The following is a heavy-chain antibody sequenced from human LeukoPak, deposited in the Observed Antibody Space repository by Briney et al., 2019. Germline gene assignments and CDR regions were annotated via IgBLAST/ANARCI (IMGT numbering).Heavy chain of an antibody. CDR1: GFTFSSYW. J-gene: IGHJ4*02. CDR3: ARRSSGSPPYYFGY. V-gene: IGHV3-7*01. CDR2: IKQDGSEK. Sequence: GGSLRLSCAASGFTFSSYWMSWVRQAPGKGLEWVANIKQDGSEKYYVDSVKGRFTISRDNAKNTLYLQMNSLRAEDTAVYYCARRSSGSPPYYFGYWGQGTLVTVSS. D-gene: IGHD1-26*01.